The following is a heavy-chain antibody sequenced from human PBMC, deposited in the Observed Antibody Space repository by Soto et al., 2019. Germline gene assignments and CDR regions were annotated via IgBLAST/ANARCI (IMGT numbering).Heavy chain of an antibody. Sequence: SGPTLVNPTQTLTLTCTFSGFSFSSSGVGVGWIRQPPGKALEWLALISWNDDKRYSPSLKSRLTITKDTSKNQVALTMTNMDPVDTATYYYAHGPGYSYGYYYGMDVWGQGTTVTVSS. CDR1: GFSFSSSGVG. V-gene: IGHV2-5*01. CDR2: ISWNDDK. CDR3: AHGPGYSYGYYYGMDV. D-gene: IGHD5-18*01. J-gene: IGHJ6*02.